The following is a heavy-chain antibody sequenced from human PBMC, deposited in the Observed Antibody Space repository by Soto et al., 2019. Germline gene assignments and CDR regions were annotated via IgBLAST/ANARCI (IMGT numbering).Heavy chain of an antibody. Sequence: QVQLVESGGGVVQPGKSLRLSCAASGFIFSDFGMHWVRQIPGRGLEWVDDISDEGTETRYSNSVKDRFTISRDNKKNTLDLQVSSLSVEDTAVYYCASQSAGWEHHYLVFWGQGTLVTVSS. V-gene: IGHV3-30*03. CDR3: ASQSAGWEHHYLVF. J-gene: IGHJ4*02. CDR2: ISDEGTET. D-gene: IGHD1-26*01. CDR1: GFIFSDFG.